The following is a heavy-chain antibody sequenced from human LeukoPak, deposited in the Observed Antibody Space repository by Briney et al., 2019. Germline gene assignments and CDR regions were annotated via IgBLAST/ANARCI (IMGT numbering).Heavy chain of an antibody. Sequence: GGSLRLSCAASGFTFTMFGMNWVRQAPGKGLEWVSYIDGHSGIIYYADSVQGRFTISRDNAKDSVFLQMNGLRVDDTAVYYCARTYDFGRGPPGDAFDNWGQGTLVTVPS. CDR2: IDGHSGII. CDR3: ARTYDFGRGPPGDAFDN. J-gene: IGHJ3*02. V-gene: IGHV3-48*01. D-gene: IGHD3-3*01. CDR1: GFTFTMFG.